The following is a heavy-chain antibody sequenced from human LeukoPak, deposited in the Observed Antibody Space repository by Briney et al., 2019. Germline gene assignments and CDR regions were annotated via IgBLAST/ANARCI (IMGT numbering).Heavy chain of an antibody. D-gene: IGHD6-13*01. Sequence: GRSLRRCCAATGLTCSSYAMHWVRQASGKGLDWVAVISYDGSNKYYADSVKGRFTISRDNSKNTLYLQMNSLRAEDTAVYYCASGSSRWAYYFDYWGQGTLVTVSS. J-gene: IGHJ4*02. V-gene: IGHV3-30-3*01. CDR2: ISYDGSNK. CDR1: GLTCSSYA. CDR3: ASGSSRWAYYFDY.